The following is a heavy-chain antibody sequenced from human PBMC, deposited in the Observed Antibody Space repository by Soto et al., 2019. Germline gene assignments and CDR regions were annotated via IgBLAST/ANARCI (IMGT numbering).Heavy chain of an antibody. J-gene: IGHJ4*02. CDR1: GDSISSRTW. D-gene: IGHD4-17*01. V-gene: IGHV4-4*02. Sequence: PSETLSLTCAVSGDSISSRTWWRWVRQPPGKGLEWIGDIHHSGSTYYNPSLKSRVTISVDRSKNQFSLKLSSVTAADTAAYYCARGMTTVNTFDYWGQGTLVTVSS. CDR2: IHHSGST. CDR3: ARGMTTVNTFDY.